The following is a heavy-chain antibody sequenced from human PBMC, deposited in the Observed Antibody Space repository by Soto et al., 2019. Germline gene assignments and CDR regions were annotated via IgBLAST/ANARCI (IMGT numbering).Heavy chain of an antibody. J-gene: IGHJ6*02. CDR3: ERDMGADYDFWSGYYTYYYYYGMDV. CDR2: ISYDGSNK. V-gene: IGHV3-30-3*01. D-gene: IGHD3-3*01. CDR1: GFTFSSYA. Sequence: GGSLRLSCAASGFTFSSYAMHWVRQAPGKGLERVAVISYDGSNKYYADSVKGRFTISRDNSKNTLYLQMNSLRAEETAVYYCERDMGADYDFWSGYYTYYYYYGMDVWDQGTTVTVSS.